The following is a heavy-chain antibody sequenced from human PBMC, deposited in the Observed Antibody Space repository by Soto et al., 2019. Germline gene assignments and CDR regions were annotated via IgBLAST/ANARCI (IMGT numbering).Heavy chain of an antibody. CDR2: IIPILGIA. D-gene: IGHD3-22*01. CDR3: ARANYDSSGSCGDY. CDR1: GGTFSSYT. J-gene: IGHJ4*02. Sequence: QVQLVQSGAEVKKPGSSVKVSCKASGGTFSSYTISWVRQAPGQGLEWMGRIIPILGIANYAQKFQGRVTXXPXKXXSTAYLELSSLGSEDTAVYYCARANYDSSGSCGDYWGQGTLGTVSS. V-gene: IGHV1-69*02.